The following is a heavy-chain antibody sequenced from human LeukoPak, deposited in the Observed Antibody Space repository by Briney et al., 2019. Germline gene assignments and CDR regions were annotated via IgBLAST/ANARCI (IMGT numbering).Heavy chain of an antibody. V-gene: IGHV4-59*03. J-gene: IGHJ4*02. CDR2: MYYTGST. CDR3: AAVVVSGTPYFDY. D-gene: IGHD2-21*02. CDR1: GGSISSYY. Sequence: SETLSLTCTVSGGSISSYYWSWIRQPPGKGLEWIGYMYYTGSTKYNPSLKSRVSILVDTSKNQFSLTLTSVTAADTAVYYCAAVVVSGTPYFDYWGQGTLVTVSS.